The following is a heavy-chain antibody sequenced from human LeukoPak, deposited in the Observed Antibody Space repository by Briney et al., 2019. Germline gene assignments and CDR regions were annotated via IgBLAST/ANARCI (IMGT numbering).Heavy chain of an antibody. CDR1: GFTLSGYN. V-gene: IGHV3-48*02. D-gene: IGHD3-10*01. CDR3: ARGSYGSGSHPH. J-gene: IGHJ4*02. Sequence: PGGSLRLSCAASGFTLSGYNMNWVRQSPGKGLEWVSFISSTGSTTHYADSVKDRFTISRDNAENSLYLQMNSLRDEDTAVYFCARGSYGSGSHPHWGQGTLVTVSS. CDR2: ISSTGSTT.